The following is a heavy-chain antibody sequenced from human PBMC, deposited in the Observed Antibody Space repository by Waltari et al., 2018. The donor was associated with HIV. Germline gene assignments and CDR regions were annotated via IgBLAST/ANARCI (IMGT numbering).Heavy chain of an antibody. V-gene: IGHV1-8*01. CDR3: VRAAIYSRGCFDY. CDR2: MNPNSGDT. Sequence: VQLVQSGAEVKKPGASVKVSCKASSYTFTSYDINWVRQATGQGLEWMGWMNPNSGDTGYAQKFQGRITMTSNTSISTVYMELSSLTSEETAVYYCVRAAIYSRGCFDYWGQGTLVTVSS. D-gene: IGHD6-19*01. J-gene: IGHJ4*02. CDR1: SYTFTSYD.